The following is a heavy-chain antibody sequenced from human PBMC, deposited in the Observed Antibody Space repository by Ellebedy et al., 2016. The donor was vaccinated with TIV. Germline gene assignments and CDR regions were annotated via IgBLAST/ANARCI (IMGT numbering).Heavy chain of an antibody. CDR3: ASGLTYCGGDCSGYFQH. CDR2: INHNGKT. CDR1: GGSFSGYY. Sequence: GSLRLSCAVYGGSFSGYYWSWIRQPPGKGLEWIGEINHNGKTNYSPSLKSRVTVSVDTSKNQFSLKLSSVTAADTAVYYCASGLTYCGGDCSGYFQHWGQGTLVTVSS. D-gene: IGHD2-21*02. V-gene: IGHV4-34*01. J-gene: IGHJ1*01.